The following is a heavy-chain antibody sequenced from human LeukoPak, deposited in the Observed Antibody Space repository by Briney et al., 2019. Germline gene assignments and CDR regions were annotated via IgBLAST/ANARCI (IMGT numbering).Heavy chain of an antibody. CDR1: GFTFSSSW. J-gene: IGHJ4*02. CDR2: INSDGSTT. Sequence: GGSLRLSCAASGFTFSSSWMHWVRHAPGKGLVWVSRINSDGSTTNYADSVKGRFIISRDNAKNTLYLQMNSLRAEDTAVYYCTRPESSSSLACDHWGQGTLVTVSS. CDR3: TRPESSSSLACDH. D-gene: IGHD2-2*01. V-gene: IGHV3-74*01.